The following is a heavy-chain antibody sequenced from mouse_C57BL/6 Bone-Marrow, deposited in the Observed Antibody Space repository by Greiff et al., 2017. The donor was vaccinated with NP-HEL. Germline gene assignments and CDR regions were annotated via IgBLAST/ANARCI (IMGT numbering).Heavy chain of an antibody. CDR2: IDPETGGT. Sequence: VHLVESGAELVRPGASVTLSCKASGYTFTDYEMHWVKQTPVHGLEWIGAIDPETGGTAYNQKFKGKAILTADKSSSTAYMELRSLTSEDSAVYYCTGWGYGSSGAYWGQGTLVTVSA. D-gene: IGHD1-1*01. CDR1: GYTFTDYE. CDR3: TGWGYGSSGAY. J-gene: IGHJ3*01. V-gene: IGHV1-15*01.